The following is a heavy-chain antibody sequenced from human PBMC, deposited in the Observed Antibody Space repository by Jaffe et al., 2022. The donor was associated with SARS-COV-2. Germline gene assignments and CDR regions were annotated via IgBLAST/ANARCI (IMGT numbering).Heavy chain of an antibody. CDR3: ARGRHYYDSRTPPDY. D-gene: IGHD3-22*01. J-gene: IGHJ4*02. CDR2: IWYDGSNK. V-gene: IGHV3-33*01. CDR1: GFTFSSYG. Sequence: QVQLVESGGGVVQPGRSLRLSCAASGFTFSSYGMHWVRQAPGKGLEWVAVIWYDGSNKYYADSVKGRFTISRDNSKNTLYLQMNSLRAEDTAVYYCARGRHYYDSRTPPDYWGQGTLVTVSS.